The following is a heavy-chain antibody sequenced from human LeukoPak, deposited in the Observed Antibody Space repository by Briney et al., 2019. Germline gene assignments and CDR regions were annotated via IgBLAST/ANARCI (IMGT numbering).Heavy chain of an antibody. CDR1: GGSFSGYY. CDR3: ARGPNTYPPLDYYYMDV. J-gene: IGHJ6*03. Sequence: SSETLSLTCAVYGGSFSGYYWSWIRQPPGKGLEWIGEINHSGSTNYNPSLKSRVTISVDTSKNQFSLKLTSVTAADTAVYYCARGPNTYPPLDYYYMDVWGRGTTVTVSS. CDR2: INHSGST. V-gene: IGHV4-34*01.